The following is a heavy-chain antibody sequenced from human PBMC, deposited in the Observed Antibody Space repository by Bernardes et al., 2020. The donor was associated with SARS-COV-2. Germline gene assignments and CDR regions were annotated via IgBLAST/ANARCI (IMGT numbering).Heavy chain of an antibody. Sequence: GSLRLSCSASGFSDYPMSWVRQTPGKGLEWVSTISGSGGSTYSADSVKGRFTISRDNAKNSLYLQMNSLRDEDTAVYYCAREAAAAYYYYYGMDVWGQGTTVTVSS. CDR1: GFSDYP. J-gene: IGHJ6*02. D-gene: IGHD6-13*01. CDR2: ISGSGGST. V-gene: IGHV3-23*01. CDR3: AREAAAAYYYYYGMDV.